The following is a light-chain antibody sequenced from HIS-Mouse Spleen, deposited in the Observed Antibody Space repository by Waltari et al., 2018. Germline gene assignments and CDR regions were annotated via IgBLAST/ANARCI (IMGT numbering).Light chain of an antibody. CDR2: EGS. J-gene: IGLJ3*02. CDR3: CSYAGSSTWV. CDR1: SSDVGLYNL. Sequence: QSALTQPASVSGSPGQSITISCTGTSSDVGLYNLAPWYQQHPGKAPKLMIYEGSKRPSGVSNRFSGSKSGNTASLTISGLQAEDEADYYCCSYAGSSTWVFGGGTKLTVL. V-gene: IGLV2-23*01.